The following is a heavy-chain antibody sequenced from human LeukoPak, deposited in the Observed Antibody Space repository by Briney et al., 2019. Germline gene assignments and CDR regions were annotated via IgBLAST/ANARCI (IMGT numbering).Heavy chain of an antibody. CDR1: GGSISTDNW. CDR3: AREVAAGSYRGFDY. D-gene: IGHD6-19*01. Sequence: SETLSLACAVSGGSISTDNWWHWIRQSPGKGLEWIAEIYHNGDVHYNPSLKSRVTMSVDTSKNQFSLKVNSVTAADTATYFCAREVAAGSYRGFDYWGQGTLVTVSS. J-gene: IGHJ4*01. CDR2: IYHNGDV. V-gene: IGHV4-4*02.